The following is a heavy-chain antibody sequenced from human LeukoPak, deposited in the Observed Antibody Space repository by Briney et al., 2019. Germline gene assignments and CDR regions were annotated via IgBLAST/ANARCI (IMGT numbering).Heavy chain of an antibody. CDR2: IKQDGSEK. CDR3: ARDHAAMIVVVNLDY. D-gene: IGHD3-22*01. V-gene: IGHV3-7*01. Sequence: PGGSLRLSCAASGFTFSSYWMSWVRQAPGKGLEWVANIKQDGSEKYYVDSVKGRFTISRDNAKNSLYLQMNSLRAEDTAVYYCARDHAAMIVVVNLDYWGQGTLVTVSP. J-gene: IGHJ4*02. CDR1: GFTFSSYW.